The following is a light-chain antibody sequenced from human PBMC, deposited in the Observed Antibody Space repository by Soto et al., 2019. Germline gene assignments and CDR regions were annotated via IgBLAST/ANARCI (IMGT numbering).Light chain of an antibody. CDR3: QQYNNWGLS. V-gene: IGKV3D-15*01. CDR2: GSS. J-gene: IGKJ4*01. CDR1: ENVGTN. Sequence: IVMTHSPATLSVSPGEGVTLSCRASENVGTNLAWYQQKPGQAPRLLMYGSSTRATGIPATFSGSGSGTEFTLTISSLQSEESAVYYCQQYNNWGLSFGGGTKVDIK.